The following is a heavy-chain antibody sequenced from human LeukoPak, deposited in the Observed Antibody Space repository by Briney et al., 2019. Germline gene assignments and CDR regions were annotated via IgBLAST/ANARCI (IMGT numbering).Heavy chain of an antibody. D-gene: IGHD3-10*01. CDR1: GGSISSYY. CDR3: ARVGLRFGELLPYYYYGMDV. V-gene: IGHV4-59*01. Sequence: PSETLSLTCTVSGGSISSYYWSWIRQPPGEGLEWIGYIYYSGSTNYNPSLKSRVTISVDTSKNQFSLKLSSVTAADTAVYYCARVGLRFGELLPYYYYGMDVWGQGTTVTVSS. J-gene: IGHJ6*02. CDR2: IYYSGST.